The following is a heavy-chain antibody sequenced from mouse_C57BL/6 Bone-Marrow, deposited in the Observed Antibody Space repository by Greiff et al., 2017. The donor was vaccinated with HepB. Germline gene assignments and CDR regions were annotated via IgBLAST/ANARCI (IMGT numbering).Heavy chain of an antibody. D-gene: IGHD4-1*01. Sequence: EVKLVESGGGLVQPGGSLKFSCAASGFTFSDYGMAWVRQAPRKGPEWVAFISNLAYSIYYADTVTGRFTISRENAKNTLYLEMSSLRSEDTAMYYAAREGLTCAMDYWGQGNSVTVSS. CDR3: AREGLTCAMDY. CDR1: GFTFSDYG. CDR2: ISNLAYSI. V-gene: IGHV5-15*01. J-gene: IGHJ4*01.